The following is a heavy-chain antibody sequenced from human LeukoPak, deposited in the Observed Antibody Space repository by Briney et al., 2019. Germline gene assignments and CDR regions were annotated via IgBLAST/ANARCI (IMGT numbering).Heavy chain of an antibody. CDR2: IYSGGST. Sequence: PGGSLRLSCAASGFTVSSNYMSWVRQAPGKGLEWVSVIYSGGSTYYADSVKGRFTISRDNSKNTLYLQMNSLRADDAAVCYCARGGRAGWSGSYEDSFDIWGQGTMVTVSS. J-gene: IGHJ3*02. V-gene: IGHV3-53*01. CDR1: GFTVSSNY. CDR3: ARGGRAGWSGSYEDSFDI. D-gene: IGHD1-26*01.